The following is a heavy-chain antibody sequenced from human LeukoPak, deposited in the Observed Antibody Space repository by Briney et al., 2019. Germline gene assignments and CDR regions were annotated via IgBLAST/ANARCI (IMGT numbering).Heavy chain of an antibody. Sequence: PGGSQRLSCAASGFTFIRYAMSWVRQPAGKGLELDSAISGSGGSTYYADYVKGRFTISRDNSKNTLYLQMNSLRAEDTAVYYCAKSLMTTDQFDIWGQGTMVTVSS. CDR3: AKSLMTTDQFDI. J-gene: IGHJ3*02. D-gene: IGHD4-17*01. CDR2: ISGSGGST. V-gene: IGHV3-23*01. CDR1: GFTFIRYA.